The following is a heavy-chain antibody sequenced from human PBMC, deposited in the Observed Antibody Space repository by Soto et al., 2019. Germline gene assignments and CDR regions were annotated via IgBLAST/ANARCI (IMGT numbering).Heavy chain of an antibody. D-gene: IGHD1-1*01. CDR2: IKGDGRYT. J-gene: IGHJ3*02. CDR3: ATIRRNNTSDT. Sequence: VGPLRLACASSLGTLRGQWWHCVGQSSGKCLVWVSRIKGDGRYTNYADSVKGRFTIIRDNAKTTPDLKKNRLRAEDTVVDYFATIRRNNTSDTWRLGTRGTVSS. V-gene: IGHV3-74*01. CDR1: LGTLRGQW.